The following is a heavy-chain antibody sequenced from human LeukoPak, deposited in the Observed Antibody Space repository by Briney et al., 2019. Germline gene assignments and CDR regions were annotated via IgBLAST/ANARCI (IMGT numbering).Heavy chain of an antibody. Sequence: SETLSLTCTVSGGSISSSSYYWGWIRQPPGKGLEWIGSIYYSGSTYYNPSLKSRVTISVDTSKNHFSLKLSSVTAADSAVYYCARRDAYGDYLGAFDIWGQGTMVTVSS. V-gene: IGHV4-39*02. CDR1: GGSISSSSYY. CDR3: ARRDAYGDYLGAFDI. CDR2: IYYSGST. D-gene: IGHD4-17*01. J-gene: IGHJ3*02.